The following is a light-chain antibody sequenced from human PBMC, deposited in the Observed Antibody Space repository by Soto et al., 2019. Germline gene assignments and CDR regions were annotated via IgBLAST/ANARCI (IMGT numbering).Light chain of an antibody. Sequence: EIVLTQSPGTLSLSPGERVTLSCRPSQSVSSNYLAWYQQKPGQAPRLLIYSASSRATGIPDRFSGSGSGTDFTLTINRLEPEDFAVYYCQQYGGSPRVTFGGGTKVEIK. V-gene: IGKV3-20*01. CDR3: QQYGGSPRVT. J-gene: IGKJ4*01. CDR2: SAS. CDR1: QSVSSNY.